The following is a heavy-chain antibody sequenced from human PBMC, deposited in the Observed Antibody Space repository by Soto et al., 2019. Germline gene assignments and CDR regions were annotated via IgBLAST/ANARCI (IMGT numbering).Heavy chain of an antibody. CDR2: IYYSGST. CDR1: GGSISSDDYY. D-gene: IGHD3-22*01. Sequence: QVQLQESGPGLVKPSQTLSLTCTVSGGSISSDDYYWNWIRQSPGKGLEWIGYIYYSGSTYHNPSLRGRLTISVDTSTNQFSLQLSSVTAADTAVYYCARAPLSTFYYDSNGYSVPNNFGYWGQGTLVTVSS. CDR3: ARAPLSTFYYDSNGYSVPNNFGY. J-gene: IGHJ4*02. V-gene: IGHV4-30-4*01.